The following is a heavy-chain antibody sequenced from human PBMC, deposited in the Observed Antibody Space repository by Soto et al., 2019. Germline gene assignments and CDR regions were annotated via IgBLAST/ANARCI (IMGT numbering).Heavy chain of an antibody. J-gene: IGHJ6*02. CDR1: GGTFSSYA. Sequence: QVPLVQSGAEVKKPGSSVKVSCKASGGTFSSYAISWVRQAPGQGLEWMGGIIPIFGTANYAQKFQGRVTITADESTSTAYMELSSLRSEDTAVYYCARALTGTTLYYYYGMDVWGQGTTVTVSS. V-gene: IGHV1-69*01. CDR3: ARALTGTTLYYYYGMDV. CDR2: IIPIFGTA. D-gene: IGHD1-20*01.